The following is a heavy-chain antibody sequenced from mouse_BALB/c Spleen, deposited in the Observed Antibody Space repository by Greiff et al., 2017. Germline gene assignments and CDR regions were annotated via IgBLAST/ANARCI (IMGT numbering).Heavy chain of an antibody. CDR2: ISSGGGST. CDR1: GFAFSSYD. CDR3: ARHGGNYVGYAMDY. V-gene: IGHV5-12-1*01. Sequence: EVKLMESGGGLVKPGGSLKLSCAASGFAFSSYDMSWVRQTPEKRLEWVAYISSGGGSTYYPDTVKGRFTISRDNAKNTLYLQMSSLKSEDTAMYYCARHGGNYVGYAMDYWGQGTSVTVSS. D-gene: IGHD2-1*01. J-gene: IGHJ4*01.